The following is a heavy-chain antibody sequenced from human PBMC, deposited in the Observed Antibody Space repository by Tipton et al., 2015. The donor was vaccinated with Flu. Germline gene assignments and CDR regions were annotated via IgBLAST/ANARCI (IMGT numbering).Heavy chain of an antibody. J-gene: IGHJ4*02. V-gene: IGHV4-34*01. CDR1: GGSFSGYY. CDR3: ARGSSIVVVMTFDY. Sequence: GLVKPSETLSLTCAVYGGSFSGYYWSWIRQPPGKGLEWIGEINHSGSTNYNPSLKSRVTISVDTSKNQFSLKLSSVTAADTAVYYCARGSSIVVVMTFDYWGQGTLVTVSS. D-gene: IGHD3-22*01. CDR2: INHSGST.